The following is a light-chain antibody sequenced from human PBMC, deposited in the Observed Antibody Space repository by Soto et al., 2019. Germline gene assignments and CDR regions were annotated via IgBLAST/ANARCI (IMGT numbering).Light chain of an antibody. J-gene: IGLJ2*01. CDR1: SCDVGGYNY. Sequence: QSVLTQPASVSGSPGQSITISCTGTSCDVGGYNYVSWYQQHPGKAPKLMIYDVSNRPSGVSNRFSGSKSGNTASLTISGLQAEDEADYYCSSYTTADTHVVFGGGTKLTVL. V-gene: IGLV2-14*03. CDR2: DVS. CDR3: SSYTTADTHVV.